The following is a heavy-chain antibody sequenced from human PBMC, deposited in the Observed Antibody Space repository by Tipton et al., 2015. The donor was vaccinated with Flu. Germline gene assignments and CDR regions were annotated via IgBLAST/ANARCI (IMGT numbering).Heavy chain of an antibody. CDR2: IYISGST. CDR3: ARDLGAFNWFDS. Sequence: TLSLTCSVSGGSISSTTHYWSWIRQPAGKGLEWIGRIYISGSTNYHPSLKSRVSMSLDRAKNQFSLKVNSVTAADTAVYYCARDLGAFNWFDSWGQGTVVTVSS. D-gene: IGHD3-16*01. V-gene: IGHV4-61*02. CDR1: GGSISSTTHY. J-gene: IGHJ5*01.